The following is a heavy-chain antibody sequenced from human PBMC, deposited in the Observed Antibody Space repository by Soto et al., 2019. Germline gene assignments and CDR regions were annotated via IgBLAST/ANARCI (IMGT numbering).Heavy chain of an antibody. CDR2: ISSSSSTI. CDR1: GFTFSSYS. J-gene: IGHJ6*02. V-gene: IGHV3-48*02. D-gene: IGHD5-12*01. CDR3: ARGRIVATIQYGMDV. Sequence: EVQLVESGGGLVQPGGSLRLSCAASGFTFSSYSMNWVRQAPGKGLEWVSYISSSSSTIYYADSVKGRFTISRDNAKNLLYLQMNSLRDEDTAVYYCARGRIVATIQYGMDVWGQGTTVTVSS.